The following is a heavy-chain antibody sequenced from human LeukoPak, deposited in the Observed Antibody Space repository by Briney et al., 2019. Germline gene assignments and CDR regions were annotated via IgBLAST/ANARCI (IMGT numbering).Heavy chain of an antibody. CDR2: ISWNSGSI. V-gene: IGHV3-9*01. Sequence: GGSLRLSCAASGFTFDDYAMHWVRQAPGKGLEWVSGISWNSGSIGYADSVKGRFTISRDNAKNSLYLQMNSLRAEDTALYYCAKGGTTVTTGLPYWFDPWGQGTLVTVSS. CDR1: GFTFDDYA. CDR3: AKGGTTVTTGLPYWFDP. D-gene: IGHD4-17*01. J-gene: IGHJ5*02.